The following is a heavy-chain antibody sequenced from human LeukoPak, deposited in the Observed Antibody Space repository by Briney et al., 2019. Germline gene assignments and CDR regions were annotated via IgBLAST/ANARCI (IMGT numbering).Heavy chain of an antibody. CDR3: ARDRYAGPFDY. Sequence: PGGSLRLSCAASGFTFSSYWMHWVRQAPGKGLVWVSRINSDGSSTSYADSVKGRFTISRDSAKNTLYLQMNSLRAEDTAVYYCARDRYAGPFDYWGQGTLVTVSS. CDR2: INSDGSST. V-gene: IGHV3-74*01. CDR1: GFTFSSYW. J-gene: IGHJ4*02. D-gene: IGHD5-12*01.